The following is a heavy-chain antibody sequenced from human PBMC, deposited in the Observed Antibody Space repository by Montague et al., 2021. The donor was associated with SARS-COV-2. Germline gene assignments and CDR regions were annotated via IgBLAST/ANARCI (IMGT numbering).Heavy chain of an antibody. D-gene: IGHD3-10*01. CDR3: ARFHCPGLWFGGYYGMDV. CDR1: GFSLSTSGMC. V-gene: IGHV2-70*01. J-gene: IGHJ6*02. CDR2: IDWDDGK. Sequence: PALVKPTQTLTLTCTFSGFSLSTSGMCVSWIRQPPGKALEWLALIDWDDGKYYSTSLKTRLTISKDTSKNQVVLTMTNMDPVDTATYYCARFHCPGLWFGGYYGMDVWGQGTTVTVSS.